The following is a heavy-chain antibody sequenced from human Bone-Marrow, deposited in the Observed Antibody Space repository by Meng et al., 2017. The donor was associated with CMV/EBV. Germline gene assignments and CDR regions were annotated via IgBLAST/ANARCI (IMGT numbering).Heavy chain of an antibody. D-gene: IGHD6-13*01. CDR3: ARGGSNSLIDY. V-gene: IGHV3-13*01. J-gene: IGHJ4*02. Sequence: GGSLRLSCSASGFTFNTYDMHWVRQTTGEGLEWVSAIGTTDDTYYPASVKGRFTISRDNAKNSLYLQMNSLRAGDTAVYYCARGGSNSLIDYWGQGKLVTLSS. CDR1: GFTFNTYD. CDR2: IGTTDDT.